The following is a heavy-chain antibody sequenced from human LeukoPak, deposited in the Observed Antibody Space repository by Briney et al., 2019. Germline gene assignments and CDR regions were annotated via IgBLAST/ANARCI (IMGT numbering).Heavy chain of an antibody. V-gene: IGHV4-34*01. CDR1: GGSFSNYY. J-gene: IGHJ6*04. CDR2: INHSGGT. Sequence: SETLSLTCAVYGGSFSNYYWSWIRQPPGKGLEWIGEINHSGGTNYNPSLKSRVTISVDTSKNQFSLKLSSVTAADTAVYYCARGPDYGDYYYYYAMDVWGKGITVTVSS. D-gene: IGHD4-17*01. CDR3: ARGPDYGDYYYYYAMDV.